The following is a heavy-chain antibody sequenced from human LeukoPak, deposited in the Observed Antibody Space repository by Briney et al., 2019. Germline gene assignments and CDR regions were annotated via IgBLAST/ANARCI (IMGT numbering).Heavy chain of an antibody. CDR1: GYTFTSYG. CDR2: ISAYNGNT. CDR3: ARSGSSGWSGCGMDV. J-gene: IGHJ6*02. V-gene: IGHV1-18*01. Sequence: ASVKVSCKASGYTFTSYGISWVRQAPGQGLEWMGWISAYNGNTNYAQKLQGRVTMTTDTSTSTAYMELRSLRSDDTAVYYCARSGSSGWSGCGMDVWGQGTTVTVSS. D-gene: IGHD6-19*01.